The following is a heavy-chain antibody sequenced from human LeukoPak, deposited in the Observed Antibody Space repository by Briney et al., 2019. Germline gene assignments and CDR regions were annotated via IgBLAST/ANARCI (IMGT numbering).Heavy chain of an antibody. CDR1: GYTFTGYY. CDR2: INPNSGGT. D-gene: IGHD6-6*01. V-gene: IGHV1-2*02. J-gene: IGHJ5*02. Sequence: GASVKVSCKASGYTFTGYYMHWVRQAPGQGLEWMGWINPNSGGTNYAQKFQGRVTMTRDTSISTAYLELSRLRSDDTAVYYCARTDFISSSYFDPWGQGTLVTVSS. CDR3: ARTDFISSSYFDP.